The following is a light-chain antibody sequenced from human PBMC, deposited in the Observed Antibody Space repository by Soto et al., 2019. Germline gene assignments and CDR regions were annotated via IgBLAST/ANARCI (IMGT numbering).Light chain of an antibody. Sequence: IVMTQSPATLSVSPGERATLSCRASQSVTSTHLAWYQQKPGQAPRLLIYDASTRATGIPDRFSGSGSGTDFTLTISRLEPEDFAVYCCQQFDGSLWTFGPRTKVDI. CDR3: QQFDGSLWT. CDR1: QSVTSTH. CDR2: DAS. J-gene: IGKJ1*01. V-gene: IGKV3-20*01.